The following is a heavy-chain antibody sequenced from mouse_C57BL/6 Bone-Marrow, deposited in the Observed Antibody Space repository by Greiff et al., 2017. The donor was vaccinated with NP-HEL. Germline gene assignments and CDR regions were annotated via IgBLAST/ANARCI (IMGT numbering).Heavy chain of an antibody. CDR2: FYPRSGNT. V-gene: IGHV1-81*01. CDR1: GYTFTSYG. D-gene: IGHD3-1*01. J-gene: IGHJ3*01. CDR3: ERFGAY. Sequence: VKLMESGAELARPGASVKLSCKASGYTFTSYGISWVKQRTGQGLEWIGEFYPRSGNTYYNEKFKGKATLTADKPSSTAYMELRCLTSEDSAVYCCERFGAYWGQGTLVTVSA.